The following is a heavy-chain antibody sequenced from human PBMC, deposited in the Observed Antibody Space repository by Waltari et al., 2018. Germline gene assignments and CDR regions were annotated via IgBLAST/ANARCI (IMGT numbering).Heavy chain of an antibody. CDR3: ARSIVSSVHYFDY. V-gene: IGHV1-18*01. Sequence: YAQKLQGRVTMTTDTSTSTAYMELRSLRSDDTAVYYCARSIVSSVHYFDYWGQGTLVTVSS. D-gene: IGHD6-6*01. J-gene: IGHJ4*02.